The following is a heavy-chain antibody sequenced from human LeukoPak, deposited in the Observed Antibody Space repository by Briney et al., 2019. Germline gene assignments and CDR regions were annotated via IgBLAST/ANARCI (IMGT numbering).Heavy chain of an antibody. D-gene: IGHD3-22*01. J-gene: IGHJ4*02. V-gene: IGHV1-69*04. Sequence: SVKVSCKASGGTFSSYAISWVRQAPGQGLEWMGRIIPILGIANYAQKFQGRVTITADKSTSTAYMELSSLRSEDTAVYYSARDSSGYYYSDYWGQGTLVTVSS. CDR2: IIPILGIA. CDR1: GGTFSSYA. CDR3: ARDSSGYYYSDY.